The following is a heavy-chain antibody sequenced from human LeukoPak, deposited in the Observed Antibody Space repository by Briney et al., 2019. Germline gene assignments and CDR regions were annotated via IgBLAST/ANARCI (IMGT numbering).Heavy chain of an antibody. CDR2: IVPILGIA. V-gene: IGHV1-69*04. CDR3: AKSFGYSRSWFDY. D-gene: IGHD6-13*01. J-gene: IGHJ4*02. Sequence: ASVKVSCKASAGTFSSYAISWVRQAPGQGLEWMGRIVPILGIANYAQKFQGRVTITADKSTSTAYMELSSLRAEDTAVYYCAKSFGYSRSWFDYWGQGTPVTVSS. CDR1: AGTFSSYA.